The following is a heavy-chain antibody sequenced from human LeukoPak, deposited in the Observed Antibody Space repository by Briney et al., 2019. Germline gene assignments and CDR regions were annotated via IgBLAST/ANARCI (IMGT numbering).Heavy chain of an antibody. J-gene: IGHJ4*02. CDR1: GFTFSSYG. D-gene: IGHD2-2*01. Sequence: GGSLRLSCAASGFTFSSYGMHWVRQAPGKGLEWVAVIWYDGSNKYYADSVKGRFTISRDNSKNTLYLQMNSLRAEDTAVYYCARMSSSRLPGYWGQGALVTVSS. CDR2: IWYDGSNK. V-gene: IGHV3-33*01. CDR3: ARMSSSRLPGY.